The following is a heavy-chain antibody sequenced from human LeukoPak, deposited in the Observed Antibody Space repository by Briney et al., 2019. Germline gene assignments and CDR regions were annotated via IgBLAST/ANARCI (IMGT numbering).Heavy chain of an antibody. CDR1: GYTFTGYY. D-gene: IGHD4-23*01. Sequence: GASVKVSCKASGYTFTGYYMHWVRQAPGQGLEWMGWINPNSGGTNYAQKFQGRVTMTRDTSISTAYMELSRLRSDDTAVYYCATQDGGYYYYGMDVWGQGTTVTVSS. V-gene: IGHV1-2*02. CDR2: INPNSGGT. CDR3: ATQDGGYYYYGMDV. J-gene: IGHJ6*02.